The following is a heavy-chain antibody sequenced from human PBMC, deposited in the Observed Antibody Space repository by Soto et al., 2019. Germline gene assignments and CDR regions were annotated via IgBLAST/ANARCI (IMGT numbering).Heavy chain of an antibody. J-gene: IGHJ4*02. CDR2: ISSSSSYI. V-gene: IGHV3-21*04. D-gene: IGHD6-6*01. CDR3: AKQRPTGYSSSPLDY. CDR1: GFTFSSYS. Sequence: GGSLRLSCAASGFTFSSYSMNWVRQAPGKGLEWVSSISSSSSYIYYADSVKGRFTISRDNAKNSLYLQMNSLRAEDTAVYYCAKQRPTGYSSSPLDYWGQGTLVTVS.